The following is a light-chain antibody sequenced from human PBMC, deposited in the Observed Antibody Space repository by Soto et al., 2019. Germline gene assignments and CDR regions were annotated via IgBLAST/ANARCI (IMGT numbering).Light chain of an antibody. J-gene: IGLJ1*01. CDR3: SSYTSSSTYV. CDR2: EVS. Sequence: QSVLTQPASLSGSPGQSITISCTGTSSDVGGYNYVSWYQQHPGKAPKLMLYEVSTRPSGVSNRFSGSKSGNTASLTISGLQAEDEADYYCSSYTSSSTYVFGSGTKLTVL. V-gene: IGLV2-14*01. CDR1: SSDVGGYNY.